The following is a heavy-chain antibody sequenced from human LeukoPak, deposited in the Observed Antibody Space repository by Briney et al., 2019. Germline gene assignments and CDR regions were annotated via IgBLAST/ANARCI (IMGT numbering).Heavy chain of an antibody. CDR2: IYHSGST. CDR1: GGSISSGGYS. Sequence: SETLSLTCAVSGGSISSGGYSWSWIRQPPGKGLEWIGYIYHSGSTYYNPSLKSRVTISVDRSKNQFSLKLSSVTAADTAVYYCPRVEIFGVVIFDYWGQGTLVTVSS. D-gene: IGHD3-3*01. J-gene: IGHJ4*02. V-gene: IGHV4-30-2*01. CDR3: PRVEIFGVVIFDY.